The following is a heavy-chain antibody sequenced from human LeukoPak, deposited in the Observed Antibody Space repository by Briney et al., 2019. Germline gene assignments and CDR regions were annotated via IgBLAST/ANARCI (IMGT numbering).Heavy chain of an antibody. Sequence: GGSLRLSCAVSGFTFSTYGMTWVRQAPGKGLEWVSSISSSSSYIYYADSVKGRFTISRDNAKNSLYLQMNSLRAEDTAVYYCARERREIVGATENWGQGTLVTVSS. V-gene: IGHV3-21*01. D-gene: IGHD1-26*01. J-gene: IGHJ4*02. CDR2: ISSSSSYI. CDR3: ARERREIVGATEN. CDR1: GFTFSTYG.